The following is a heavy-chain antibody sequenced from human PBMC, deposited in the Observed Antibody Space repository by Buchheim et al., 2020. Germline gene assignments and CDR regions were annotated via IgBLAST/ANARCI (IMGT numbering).Heavy chain of an antibody. CDR1: GFIFSIYG. V-gene: IGHV3-30*18. J-gene: IGHJ6*02. D-gene: IGHD4-23*01. Sequence: QVQLVESGGGVVQPGRSLRLSCAASGFIFSIYGMHWVRQAPGKGLEWVAVISYDGSNKYYADSVKGRFTISRDNSKNTLYLQMNSLRAEDTAVYYCAKEGGGNSDDYYYGMDVWGQGTT. CDR3: AKEGGGNSDDYYYGMDV. CDR2: ISYDGSNK.